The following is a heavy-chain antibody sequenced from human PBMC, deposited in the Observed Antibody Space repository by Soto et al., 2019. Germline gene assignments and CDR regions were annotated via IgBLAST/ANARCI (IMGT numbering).Heavy chain of an antibody. CDR3: ARGGGGAALADFDY. Sequence: GGSLRLSCAASGFTFSNHAMHWVRQAPGKGLECISTINTNGGSTYYADSVKGRFTISRDNSKNTLYLQMGSLRADDMAIFYCARGGGGAALADFDYWGQGALVTVSS. D-gene: IGHD3-16*01. J-gene: IGHJ4*02. CDR1: GFTFSNHA. CDR2: INTNGGST. V-gene: IGHV3-64*02.